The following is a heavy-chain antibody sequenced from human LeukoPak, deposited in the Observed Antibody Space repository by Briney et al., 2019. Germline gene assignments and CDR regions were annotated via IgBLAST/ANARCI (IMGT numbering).Heavy chain of an antibody. Sequence: SETLSLTCTVSGGSVSSGSYYWSWIRQPPGKGLEWIGEINHSGSTNYNPSLKSRVTISVDTSKNQFSLKLSSVTAADTAVYYCTRGGPSTVAAAGSVADYWGQGTLVTVSS. CDR1: GGSVSSGSYY. J-gene: IGHJ4*02. CDR3: TRGGPSTVAAAGSVADY. V-gene: IGHV4-39*07. CDR2: INHSGST. D-gene: IGHD6-13*01.